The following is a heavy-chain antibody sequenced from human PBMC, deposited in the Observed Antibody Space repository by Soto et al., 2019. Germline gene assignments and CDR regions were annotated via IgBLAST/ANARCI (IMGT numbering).Heavy chain of an antibody. D-gene: IGHD6-19*01. CDR1: GYTFTSYG. V-gene: IGHV1-18*01. CDR3: ARDWAVAGRGGGY. J-gene: IGHJ4*02. Sequence: QVQLVQSGAEVKKPGASVKVSCKASGYTFTSYGISWVRQAPGQGLEWMGWISAYNGNTNYAQKLQGRVTMTKNTTTRAAYIELGSQNIDETAGYYCARDWAVAGRGGGYWGQGTLVTVSS. CDR2: ISAYNGNT.